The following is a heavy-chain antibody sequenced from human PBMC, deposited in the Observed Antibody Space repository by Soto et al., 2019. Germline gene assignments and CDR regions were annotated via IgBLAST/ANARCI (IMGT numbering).Heavy chain of an antibody. CDR2: ISGSGGST. D-gene: IGHD3-10*01. Sequence: PGGSLRLSCAASGFTFSSYAMSWVRQAPGKGLEWVSAISGSGGSTYYADSVKGRFTISRDNSKNTLYLQMNSLRAEDTAVYYFAKGSVTGRDHYGMDVWGQGTTVNVSS. V-gene: IGHV3-23*01. J-gene: IGHJ6*02. CDR1: GFTFSSYA. CDR3: AKGSVTGRDHYGMDV.